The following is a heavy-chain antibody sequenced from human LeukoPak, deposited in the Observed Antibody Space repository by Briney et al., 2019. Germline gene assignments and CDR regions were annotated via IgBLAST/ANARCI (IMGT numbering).Heavy chain of an antibody. D-gene: IGHD3/OR15-3a*01. V-gene: IGHV1-2*02. CDR1: GYTFTSYY. CDR2: INPNSGGT. J-gene: IGHJ6*03. Sequence: GASVKVSCKASGYTFTSYYMHWVRQAPGQGLEWMGWINPNSGGTNYAQKFQGRVTMTRDTSISTAYMELSRLRSDDTAVYYCARKWAGYPYHVDVWGKGTTVTVSS. CDR3: ARKWAGYPYHVDV.